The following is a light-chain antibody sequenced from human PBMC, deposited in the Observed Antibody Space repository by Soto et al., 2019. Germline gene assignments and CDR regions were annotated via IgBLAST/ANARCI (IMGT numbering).Light chain of an antibody. CDR3: KQYNSYSWT. V-gene: IGKV1-5*03. CDR1: QSISSW. J-gene: IGKJ1*01. CDR2: KAS. Sequence: DIQMTQSPSTLSASVGYRVTINCGDSQSISSWLAWYQQKPGKAPKLLIYKASSLESGVPSRFSGIGSGTEFTLTISSLQTDDFATYYCKQYNSYSWTFGQGTKVDIK.